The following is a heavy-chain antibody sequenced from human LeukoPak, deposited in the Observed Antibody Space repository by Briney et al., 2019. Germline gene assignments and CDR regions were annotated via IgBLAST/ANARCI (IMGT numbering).Heavy chain of an antibody. J-gene: IGHJ4*02. Sequence: PGGSLRLSCAASGFTFSSYAMHWVRQAPGKGLEWVAVISYDGSNKYYADSVKGRFTISRDNSKNTLYLQMSSLRAEDTAVYYCAKSATVGIKAPFDCWGQGALVTVSS. V-gene: IGHV3-30-3*02. CDR3: AKSATVGIKAPFDC. D-gene: IGHD1-26*01. CDR2: ISYDGSNK. CDR1: GFTFSSYA.